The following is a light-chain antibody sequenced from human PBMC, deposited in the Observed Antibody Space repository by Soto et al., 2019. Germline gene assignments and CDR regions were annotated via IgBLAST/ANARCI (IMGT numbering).Light chain of an antibody. J-gene: IGKJ4*01. CDR2: AAS. CDR1: QSISDS. Sequence: DIQMTQSPSTLSAAVGDRVTITCRASQSISDSLAWYQQKPGKAPNLLIYAASTLQSGVPSRFSGGGSGTDFTLTISSLQPEDFATYYCQQVYVYPSTFGGGTKVDIK. V-gene: IGKV1-5*01. CDR3: QQVYVYPST.